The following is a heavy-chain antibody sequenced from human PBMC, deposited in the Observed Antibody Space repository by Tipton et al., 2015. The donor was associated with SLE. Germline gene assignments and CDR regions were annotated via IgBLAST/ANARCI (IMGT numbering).Heavy chain of an antibody. V-gene: IGHV4-59*01. D-gene: IGHD3-10*01. CDR1: GGSISTYY. J-gene: IGHJ3*02. CDR3: ARDYYGSGFDAFDI. Sequence: TLSLTCTVSGGSISTYYWSWIRQPPKQGLEWIGWIYHTGSTDYNPSHKSRVTISVDTSKNQFSLRLSSVTAADTALYYCARDYYGSGFDAFDIWGQGTMVTVSS. CDR2: IYHTGST.